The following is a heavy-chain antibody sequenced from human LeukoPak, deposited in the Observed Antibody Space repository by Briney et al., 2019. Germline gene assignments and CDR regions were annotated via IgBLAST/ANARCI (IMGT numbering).Heavy chain of an antibody. D-gene: IGHD6-19*01. V-gene: IGHV4-59*01. Sequence: SETLSLTCSVSGGSISGYYWSWIRQPPGKGLEWIGYIHYSGSTHYNPSLKSRVTISVDTSKNQFSLKLSSVTAADTAVYYCAATSRIAVADVFDYWGQGTLVTVSS. CDR1: GGSISGYY. CDR2: IHYSGST. J-gene: IGHJ4*02. CDR3: AATSRIAVADVFDY.